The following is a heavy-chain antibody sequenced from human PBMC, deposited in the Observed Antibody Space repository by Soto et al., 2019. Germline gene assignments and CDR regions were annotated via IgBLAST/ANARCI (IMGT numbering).Heavy chain of an antibody. J-gene: IGHJ6*02. CDR2: ISYDGNNR. CDR1: GFTFSSYG. CDR3: AKEEPHDTPMASYYYYYGMDV. D-gene: IGHD5-18*01. V-gene: IGHV3-30*18. Sequence: PGGSLRLSCAASGFTFSSYGIHWVRQAPGKGLEWVAVISYDGNNRYYADSVKGRFTISRDNSKNTLYLQMNSLRAEDMAVYYRAKEEPHDTPMASYYYYYGMDVWGQGTTVTVSS.